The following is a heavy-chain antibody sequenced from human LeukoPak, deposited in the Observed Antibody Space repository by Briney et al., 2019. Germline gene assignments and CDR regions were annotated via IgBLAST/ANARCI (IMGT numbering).Heavy chain of an antibody. CDR3: ARASTGTSGAFDI. V-gene: IGHV3-30-3*01. J-gene: IGHJ3*02. Sequence: GGSLRLSCAASGFTVSSNYMSWVRQAPGKGLEWVAVISYDGSNKYYADSVKGRFTISRDNSKNTLYLQMNSLRAEDTAVYYCARASTGTSGAFDIWGQGTMVTVSS. CDR1: GFTVSSNY. D-gene: IGHD1-7*01. CDR2: ISYDGSNK.